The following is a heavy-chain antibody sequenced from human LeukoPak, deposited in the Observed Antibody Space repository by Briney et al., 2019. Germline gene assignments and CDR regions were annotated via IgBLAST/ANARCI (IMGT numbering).Heavy chain of an antibody. CDR1: GFTFDDYA. Sequence: GGSLRLSCAASGFTFDDYAMHWVRQAPGKGLEWVSGISWNSGSIGYADSVKGRFTISRDNAKNSLYLQMNSLRAEDTALYYCAKGKYSSSWDLPDAFDIWGQGTMVTVSS. CDR2: ISWNSGSI. V-gene: IGHV3-9*01. J-gene: IGHJ3*02. CDR3: AKGKYSSSWDLPDAFDI. D-gene: IGHD6-13*01.